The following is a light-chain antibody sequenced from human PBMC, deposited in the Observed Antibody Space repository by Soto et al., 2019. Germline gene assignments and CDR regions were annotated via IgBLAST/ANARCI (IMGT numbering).Light chain of an antibody. CDR1: QDIRTE. V-gene: IGKV1-6*01. CDR3: LQDYNYPRT. Sequence: AIQMTQSPSSLSASVGDRVTITCRSSQDIRTELGWYQQRPGKAPNLLIYGASTLQTGVPSRFSGSGSGTDFFLTISSLQPEDVASYFCLQDYNYPRTCGQWTKLQIK. J-gene: IGKJ2*01. CDR2: GAS.